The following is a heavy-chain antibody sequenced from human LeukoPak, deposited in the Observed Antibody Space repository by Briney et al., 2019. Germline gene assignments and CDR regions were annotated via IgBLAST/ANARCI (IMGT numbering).Heavy chain of an antibody. CDR1: GFTFSSYA. V-gene: IGHV3-23*01. CDR3: AKDKDEFGYSYAVFDY. J-gene: IGHJ4*02. CDR2: ISGSGGST. D-gene: IGHD5-18*01. Sequence: PGGSLRLSCAASGFTFSSYAMSWVRQAPGKGLEWVSVISGSGGSTYYADSVKGRFTISRDNSKNTLYLQMNSLRAEDTAVYYCAKDKDEFGYSYAVFDYWGQGTLVTVSS.